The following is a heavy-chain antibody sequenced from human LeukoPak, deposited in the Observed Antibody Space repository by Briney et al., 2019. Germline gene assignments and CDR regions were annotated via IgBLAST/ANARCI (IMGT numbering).Heavy chain of an antibody. CDR1: GFTFSSYA. V-gene: IGHV3-23*01. CDR3: AKNQRGQGEYYYYMDV. D-gene: IGHD1-26*01. J-gene: IGHJ6*03. CDR2: ISGSGGST. Sequence: GGSLRLSCAASGFTFSSYAMSWVRQAPGKGLEWVSAISGSGGSTYYADSVKGRFTISRDNSKNTLYLQMNSLRAEDTAVYYCAKNQRGQGEYYYYMDVWGKGTTVTISS.